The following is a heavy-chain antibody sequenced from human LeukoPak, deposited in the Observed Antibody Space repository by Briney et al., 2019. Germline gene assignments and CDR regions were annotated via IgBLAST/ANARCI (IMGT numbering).Heavy chain of an antibody. D-gene: IGHD2-15*01. V-gene: IGHV3-9*01. J-gene: IGHJ1*01. CDR2: ISSNSYYI. Sequence: PGGSLRLSCAASGFTFDDLHMHWVRQTPGKGLEWVSGISSNSYYIEYADSVKGRFTVSRDNAKKTLYRQMNGLRAEDTALYYCVNEGRKYHGYFQEGGQGTLVTVSS. CDR3: VNEGRKYHGYFQE. CDR1: GFTFDDLH.